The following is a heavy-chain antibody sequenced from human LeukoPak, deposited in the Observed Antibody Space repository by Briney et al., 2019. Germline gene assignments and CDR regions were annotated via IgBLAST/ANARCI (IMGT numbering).Heavy chain of an antibody. V-gene: IGHV4-4*07. D-gene: IGHD3-22*01. Sequence: SETLSLTCTVSGGSTSSYYWSWIRQPAGKGLEWIGRIYTSGSTNYNPSLKSRVTMSVDTSKNQFSLKLSSVTAADTAVYYCARDPYDSSGYYSWFDPWGQGTLVTVSS. CDR2: IYTSGST. CDR3: ARDPYDSSGYYSWFDP. J-gene: IGHJ5*02. CDR1: GGSTSSYY.